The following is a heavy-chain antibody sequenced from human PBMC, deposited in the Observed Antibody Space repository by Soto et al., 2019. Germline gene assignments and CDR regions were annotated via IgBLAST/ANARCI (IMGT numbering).Heavy chain of an antibody. Sequence: QVQLQQWGAGLLKPSETLSLTCAVYGGSFSGYYWSWIRQPPGKGLEWIGEINHSGSTNYNPSLNSRVTISVDTSKNQFSLKLSSVTAADTAVYYCARALNGYNYYYYGMDVWGQGTTVTVSS. D-gene: IGHD5-12*01. CDR3: ARALNGYNYYYYGMDV. V-gene: IGHV4-34*01. J-gene: IGHJ6*02. CDR2: INHSGST. CDR1: GGSFSGYY.